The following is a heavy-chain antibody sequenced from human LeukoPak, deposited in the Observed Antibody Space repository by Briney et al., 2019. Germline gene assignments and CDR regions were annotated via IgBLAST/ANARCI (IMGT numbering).Heavy chain of an antibody. CDR2: ISSSSSYI. J-gene: IGHJ4*02. Sequence: GGSLRLSCAASGFIFSNNWINWVRQAPGKGLEWVSSISSSSSYIYYADSVKGRITISRDNAKNSLYLQMNSLRAEDTAVYYCARGITSLDYWGQGTLVTVSS. CDR3: ARGITSLDY. V-gene: IGHV3-21*01. D-gene: IGHD3-10*01. CDR1: GFIFSNNW.